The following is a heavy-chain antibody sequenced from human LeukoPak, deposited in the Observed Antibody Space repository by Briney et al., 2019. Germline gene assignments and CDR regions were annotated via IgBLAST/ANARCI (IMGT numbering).Heavy chain of an antibody. CDR1: GFTFSSYG. J-gene: IGHJ4*02. D-gene: IGHD2-2*01. Sequence: GGSLRLSCAASGFTFSSYGMHWVRQAPGKGLEWMTFIRNDGNIKYYADSVKGRFTISRDNSKNTQYLQMNSLIPEDTAVYYCAKTHSTSWGYFDYWGTGTLVTVSS. CDR3: AKTHSTSWGYFDY. CDR2: IRNDGNIK. V-gene: IGHV3-30*02.